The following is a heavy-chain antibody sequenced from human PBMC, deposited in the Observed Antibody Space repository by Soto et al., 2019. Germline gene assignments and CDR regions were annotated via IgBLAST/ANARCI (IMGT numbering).Heavy chain of an antibody. CDR2: ISSNSAYI. V-gene: IGHV3-21*01. CDR3: TRAPSGSYPEFDY. D-gene: IGHD1-26*01. CDR1: GFTFRSFT. J-gene: IGHJ4*02. Sequence: GGSLRLSCAASGFTFRSFTMNWVRQAPGKGLEWVSTISSNSAYIYYTDALRGRFTISRDNAKNSLHLQMNSLRAEDTAVYYCTRAPSGSYPEFDYWGQGTLVTVSS.